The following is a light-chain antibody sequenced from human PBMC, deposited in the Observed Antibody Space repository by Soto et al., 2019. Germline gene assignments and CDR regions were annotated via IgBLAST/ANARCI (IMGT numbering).Light chain of an antibody. CDR3: QQYGSSPGT. J-gene: IGKJ1*01. CDR2: GAS. Sequence: EIVLTQSPGTLSLSPGERATLSCMASQSVSSSYLAWYQQKPGQAPRLLIYGASGRATGIPDRFSGSGTGTDFTLAISRLEPEDFAVYYCQQYGSSPGTFGQGTKVDIK. CDR1: QSVSSSY. V-gene: IGKV3-20*01.